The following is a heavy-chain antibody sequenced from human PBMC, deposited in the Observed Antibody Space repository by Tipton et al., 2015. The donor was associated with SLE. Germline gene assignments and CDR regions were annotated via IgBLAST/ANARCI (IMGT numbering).Heavy chain of an antibody. Sequence: TLSLTCTVSGGSISSGSYYWSWIRQPAGKGLEWIGYIYTSGSTNYNPSLKSRVTISVDTSKNQFSLKLSSVTAADTAVYYCARADILTGYTFDYWGQGTLVTVSS. V-gene: IGHV4-61*09. J-gene: IGHJ4*02. D-gene: IGHD3-9*01. CDR1: GGSISSGSYY. CDR2: IYTSGST. CDR3: ARADILTGYTFDY.